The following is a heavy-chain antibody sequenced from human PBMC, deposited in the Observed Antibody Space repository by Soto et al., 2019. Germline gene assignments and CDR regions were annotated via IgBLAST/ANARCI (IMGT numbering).Heavy chain of an antibody. Sequence: PSETLSLTCSVSSDSMNSGGYYWSWIRQHPGKGLEWIGYIYSNGDTYYTPSLKSRVTISVDTSKNQFSLNLTSVTAADTAVYYCARSGGSSSGYYYYAMDVWGQGTTVTVSS. D-gene: IGHD6-6*01. CDR1: SDSMNSGGYY. J-gene: IGHJ6*02. CDR2: IYSNGDT. V-gene: IGHV4-31*03. CDR3: ARSGGSSSGYYYYAMDV.